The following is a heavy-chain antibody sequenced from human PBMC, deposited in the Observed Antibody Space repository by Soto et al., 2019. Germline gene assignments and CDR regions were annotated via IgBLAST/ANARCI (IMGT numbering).Heavy chain of an antibody. CDR1: GYTFTSYA. CDR3: SSWGVFQGQGSDY. D-gene: IGHD3-16*01. CDR2: INAGNGNT. V-gene: IGHV1-3*01. Sequence: QVQLVQSGAEVKKPGASVKVSCKASGYTFTSYAMHWVRQAPGQRLEWMGWINAGNGNTKYSQKFQGRVTITRDTSASTAYMELSSLRSEDTAVYYCSSWGVFQGQGSDYWGQGTLVTVSS. J-gene: IGHJ4*02.